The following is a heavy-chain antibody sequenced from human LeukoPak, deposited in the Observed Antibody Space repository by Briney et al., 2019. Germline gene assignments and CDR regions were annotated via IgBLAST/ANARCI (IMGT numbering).Heavy chain of an antibody. CDR1: GITFSSYG. D-gene: IGHD4-11*01. CDR3: ARSGGLQKFDY. CDR2: ISYDGNTI. J-gene: IGHJ4*02. V-gene: IGHV3-30*03. Sequence: PGGSLRLSCAASGITFSSYGMHWVRQAPGKGLQWVAVISYDGNTIHYADSVKGRFIISRDTSKNTLYLQMNSLRAEDTAVYYCARSGGLQKFDYWGQGTLVTVSS.